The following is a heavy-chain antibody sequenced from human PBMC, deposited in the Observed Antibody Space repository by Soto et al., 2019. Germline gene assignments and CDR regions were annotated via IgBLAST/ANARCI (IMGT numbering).Heavy chain of an antibody. Sequence: QVQLQESGPGLVKSSETLSLTCTISGGSINDYYWSWIRQSPGTGLEWIGYFYSLGTTNYNPSLKSRVTISLDTSKREYSLTLSFVTAADTAVYYCATGRYSYGSEYWGQGALVIVSS. J-gene: IGHJ4*02. CDR1: GGSINDYY. D-gene: IGHD3-10*01. CDR2: FYSLGTT. V-gene: IGHV4-59*01. CDR3: ATGRYSYGSEY.